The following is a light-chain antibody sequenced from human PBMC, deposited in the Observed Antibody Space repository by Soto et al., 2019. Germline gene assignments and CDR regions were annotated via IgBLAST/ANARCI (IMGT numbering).Light chain of an antibody. CDR2: DVS. V-gene: IGLV2-14*03. Sequence: SVLTQPPPVSGSPGQSITLSCTGTSSDVGGYNYVSWYQHHPGKAPKLMIFDVSNRPSGVSNRFSGSKSGNTASLTISGLQPEDEADYYCSSYTTSNTRQIVFGTGTKATVL. CDR3: SSYTTSNTRQIV. CDR1: SSDVGGYNY. J-gene: IGLJ1*01.